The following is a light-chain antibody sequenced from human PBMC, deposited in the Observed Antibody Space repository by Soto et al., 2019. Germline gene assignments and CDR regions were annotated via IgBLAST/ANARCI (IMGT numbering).Light chain of an antibody. Sequence: EIVLTQSPATLSSSPGERATLSCRASQSVGSDLAWYQQKPGQAPRLLIYGASSRATGIPDRFSGSGSGTDSTLTISRLEPEDFAMYYCQQYGSSPRTFGQGTKVDI. J-gene: IGKJ1*01. CDR3: QQYGSSPRT. CDR2: GAS. CDR1: QSVGSD. V-gene: IGKV3-20*01.